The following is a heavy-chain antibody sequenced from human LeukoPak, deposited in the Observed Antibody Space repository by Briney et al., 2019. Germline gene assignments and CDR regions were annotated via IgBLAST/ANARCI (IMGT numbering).Heavy chain of an antibody. Sequence: SETLSLTCTASGYAITSGGFSWNWIRQSPGKGLEWIGCIYDRGPAYYNPSLKSRFTISVDRPRNQFFLNVTSLTAADTAVYFCARSRQASGLFNSWGQGTLVVVSS. CDR3: ARSRQASGLFNS. V-gene: IGHV4-30-2*06. CDR1: GYAITSGGFS. CDR2: IYDRGPA. J-gene: IGHJ5*01. D-gene: IGHD3-10*01.